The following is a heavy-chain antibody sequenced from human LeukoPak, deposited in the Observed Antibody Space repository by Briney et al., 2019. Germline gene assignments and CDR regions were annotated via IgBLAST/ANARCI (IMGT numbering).Heavy chain of an antibody. Sequence: PGRSLRLSCSASGFTVSSYGMHWVRQAPGKGLEWVAVISFDGTKKSYAVAVMGRFTISRDNYENTLDLQMNSLTGEDTAVYFCARDHVDSSSWSQYFDLWGRGTLVTVSS. V-gene: IGHV3-30*03. J-gene: IGHJ2*01. CDR3: ARDHVDSSSWSQYFDL. CDR2: ISFDGTKK. CDR1: GFTVSSYG. D-gene: IGHD6-13*01.